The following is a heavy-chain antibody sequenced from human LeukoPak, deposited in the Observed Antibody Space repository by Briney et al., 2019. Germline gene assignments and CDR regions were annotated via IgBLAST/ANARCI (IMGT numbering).Heavy chain of an antibody. CDR1: GYTFTSYD. CDR2: MNPNSGNT. D-gene: IGHD4-17*01. Sequence: GASVKVSCKASGYTFTSYDINWVRQATGQGLEWMGWMNPNSGNTGYAQKFQGRVTMTRDTSISTAYMELSRLRSDDTAVYYCARRGTVRGNWFDPWGQGTLVTVSS. V-gene: IGHV1-8*01. J-gene: IGHJ5*02. CDR3: ARRGTVRGNWFDP.